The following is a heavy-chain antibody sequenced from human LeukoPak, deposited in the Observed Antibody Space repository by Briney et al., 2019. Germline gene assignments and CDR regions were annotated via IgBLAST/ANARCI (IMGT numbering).Heavy chain of an antibody. D-gene: IGHD3-10*01. J-gene: IGHJ6*04. CDR1: GFTFSSYA. CDR2: ISYDGSNK. V-gene: IGHV3-30*04. Sequence: GGSLRLSCAASGFTFSSYAMHWVRQAPGKGLEWVAVISYDGSNKYYADSVKGRFTISRDNSKNTLYLQMNSLRAEDTAVYYCARDKGLRFDYYGMDVWGKGTTVTVSS. CDR3: ARDKGLRFDYYGMDV.